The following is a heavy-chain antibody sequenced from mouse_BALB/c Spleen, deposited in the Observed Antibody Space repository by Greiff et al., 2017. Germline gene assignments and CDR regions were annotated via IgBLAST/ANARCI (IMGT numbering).Heavy chain of an antibody. CDR2: IWAGGST. CDR1: GFSFTSYG. J-gene: IGHJ3*01. D-gene: IGHD2-3*01. Sequence: LQESGPGLVAPSQSLSITCTVSGFSFTSYGVHWVRQPPGKGLEWLGVIWAGGSTNYNSALMSRLSISKDNSKSQVFLKMNSLQTDDTAMYYCARSYDGYYLSWFAYWGQGTLVTVSA. CDR3: ARSYDGYYLSWFAY. V-gene: IGHV2-9*02.